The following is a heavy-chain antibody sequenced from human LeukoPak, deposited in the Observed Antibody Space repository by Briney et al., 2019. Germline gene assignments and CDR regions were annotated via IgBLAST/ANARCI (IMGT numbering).Heavy chain of an antibody. CDR1: GFTFSSYA. J-gene: IGHJ6*03. Sequence: GGSLRLSCAASGFTFSSYAMNWVRQAPGKGLEWVSYISSSSSTIYYADSVKGRFTISRDNAKNSLYLQMNSLRAEDTAVYYCAGGGYYYYYMDVWGKGTTVTVSS. V-gene: IGHV3-48*01. CDR2: ISSSSSTI. CDR3: AGGGYYYYYMDV. D-gene: IGHD3-16*01.